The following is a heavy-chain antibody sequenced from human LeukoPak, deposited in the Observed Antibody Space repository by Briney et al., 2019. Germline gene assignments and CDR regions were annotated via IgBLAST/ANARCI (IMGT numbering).Heavy chain of an antibody. CDR3: ATHPGGSYSPRPTDAFDI. CDR1: GYTLTELS. J-gene: IGHJ3*02. V-gene: IGHV1-24*01. Sequence: ASVKVSCKVSGYTLTELSIHWVRQAPGKGLEWMGGLDPDYGDTIYSQNFQGRVTITEDTSPDTAYMELSSLRSEDTAVYFCATHPGGSYSPRPTDAFDIWGQGTMVTVSS. D-gene: IGHD1-26*01. CDR2: LDPDYGDT.